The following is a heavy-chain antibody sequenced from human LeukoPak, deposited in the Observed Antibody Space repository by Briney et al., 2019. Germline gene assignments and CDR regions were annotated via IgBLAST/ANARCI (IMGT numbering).Heavy chain of an antibody. CDR2: INHSGST. J-gene: IGHJ4*02. CDR1: GGSFSGYY. CDR3: ARRGGSGRAFDY. Sequence: SETLSLTCAVYGGSFSGYYWSWIRQPPGKGLEWIGEINHSGSTNYNPSLTSRVTISVDTSKNQFSLKLSSVTAADTAVYYCARRGGSGRAFDYWGQGTLVTVSS. V-gene: IGHV4-34*01. D-gene: IGHD1-26*01.